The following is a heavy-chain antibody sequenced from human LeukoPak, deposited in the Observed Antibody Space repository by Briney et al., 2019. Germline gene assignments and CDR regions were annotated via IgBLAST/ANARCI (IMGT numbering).Heavy chain of an antibody. CDR1: KFTFSHYG. CDR3: ARRYFDY. Sequence: GGSLRLSCTASKFTFSHYGMQWVRQAPGKGLEWVAVISSDGSIKVYADSVKGRFTISRDNAKNSLYLQMNSLRAEDTAVYYCARRYFDYWGQGTLVTVSS. J-gene: IGHJ4*02. V-gene: IGHV3-30*03. CDR2: ISSDGSIK.